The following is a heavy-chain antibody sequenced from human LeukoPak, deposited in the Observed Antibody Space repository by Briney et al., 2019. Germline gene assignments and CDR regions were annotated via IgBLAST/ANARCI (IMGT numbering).Heavy chain of an antibody. Sequence: PGGSLRLSCAASGFTVSSNYMSWVRQAPGKGLEWVSVIYSGGSTYYADSVKGRFTISRDNSKNTLYLQMNSLRAEDTAVYYCARLDSYGDYYYYYMDVWGKGTTVTISS. CDR2: IYSGGST. CDR1: GFTVSSNY. D-gene: IGHD5-18*01. J-gene: IGHJ6*03. CDR3: ARLDSYGDYYYYYMDV. V-gene: IGHV3-53*01.